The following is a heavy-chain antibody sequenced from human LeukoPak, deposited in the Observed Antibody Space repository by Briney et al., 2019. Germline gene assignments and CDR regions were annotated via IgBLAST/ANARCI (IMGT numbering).Heavy chain of an antibody. CDR3: AKDYGETLLWFGEYYFDY. Sequence: GGSLRLSCAASGFSFSRYGMQWVRQAPGKGLEWVAFIRYDGSNKYYADSVKGRFTISRDNSKSTLSLQMNSLRAEDTAVYYCAKDYGETLLWFGEYYFDYWGQGTLVTVSS. CDR2: IRYDGSNK. CDR1: GFSFSRYG. D-gene: IGHD3-10*01. V-gene: IGHV3-30*02. J-gene: IGHJ4*02.